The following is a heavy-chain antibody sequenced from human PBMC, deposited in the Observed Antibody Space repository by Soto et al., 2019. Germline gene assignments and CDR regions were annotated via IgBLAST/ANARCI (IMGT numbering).Heavy chain of an antibody. Sequence: PSETLSLTCTVSGGSISSYYWSWIRQPPGKGLEWIGYIYYSGSTNYNPSLKSRVTISVDTSKNQFSLKLSSVTAADTAVYYCAGVTFGGVIDLDYWGQGTLVTVSS. CDR3: AGVTFGGVIDLDY. J-gene: IGHJ4*02. V-gene: IGHV4-59*08. CDR1: GGSISSYY. D-gene: IGHD3-16*02. CDR2: IYYSGST.